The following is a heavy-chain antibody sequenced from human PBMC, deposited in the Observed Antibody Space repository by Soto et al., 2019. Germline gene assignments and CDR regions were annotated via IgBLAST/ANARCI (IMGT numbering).Heavy chain of an antibody. CDR3: ARGARYDSSGYYGY. CDR1: GFTFSSYW. CDR2: IKQDGSEK. J-gene: IGHJ4*02. D-gene: IGHD3-22*01. Sequence: GGSLRLSCAASGFTFSSYWMSWGRQAPGKGLEWVANIKQDGSEKYYVDSVKGRFTISRDNAKNSLYLQMNSLRAEDTAVYYCARGARYDSSGYYGYWGQGTLVTVSS. V-gene: IGHV3-7*01.